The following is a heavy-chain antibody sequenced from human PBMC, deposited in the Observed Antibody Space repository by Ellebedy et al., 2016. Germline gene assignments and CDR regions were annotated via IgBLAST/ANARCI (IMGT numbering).Heavy chain of an antibody. D-gene: IGHD2-2*01. V-gene: IGHV3-21*01. Sequence: GESLKISCAASGFTFSSYSMNWVRQAPGKGLEWVSSISSSSSYIYYADSVKGRFTISRDNAKNSLYLQMNSLRVEDTAVYYCARDTLGYCSSSSCSHAFDIWGQGTMVTASS. CDR2: ISSSSSYI. J-gene: IGHJ3*02. CDR1: GFTFSSYS. CDR3: ARDTLGYCSSSSCSHAFDI.